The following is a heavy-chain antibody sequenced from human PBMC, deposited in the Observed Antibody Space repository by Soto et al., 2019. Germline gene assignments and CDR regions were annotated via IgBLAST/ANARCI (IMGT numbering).Heavy chain of an antibody. D-gene: IGHD6-6*01. J-gene: IGHJ4*01. Sequence: QVQLVQSGAEVKKPGASVKVSCKASGYTFTNYGISWVRQAPGQGLEWLGSVSAYNGERRYAQRVQARVIMTTDTSLTTAYMELRSLRSDDTAVYYCSRGTSIPASGDYWGQGTLVTVSS. CDR2: VSAYNGER. CDR1: GYTFTNYG. V-gene: IGHV1-18*01. CDR3: SRGTSIPASGDY.